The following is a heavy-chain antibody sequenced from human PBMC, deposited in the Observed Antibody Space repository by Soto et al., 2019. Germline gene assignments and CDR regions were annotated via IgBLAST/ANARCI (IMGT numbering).Heavy chain of an antibody. D-gene: IGHD5-18*01. CDR3: ASEWRHDGLDY. V-gene: IGHV3-30-3*01. CDR2: ISYEGSNK. J-gene: IGHJ4*02. Sequence: GGSLRLSCAASVFPSSSYAMHWVRQARGKGLEWVAVISYEGSNKYYADSVKGRFIISRDNSKSTLYLQMNSLRAEDTAVYYCASEWRHDGLDYWGQGTLVTVSS. CDR1: VFPSSSYA.